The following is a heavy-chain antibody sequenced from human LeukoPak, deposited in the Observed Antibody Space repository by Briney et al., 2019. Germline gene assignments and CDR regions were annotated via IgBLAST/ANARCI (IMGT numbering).Heavy chain of an antibody. CDR3: ARGGVVVTVSAFDI. D-gene: IGHD2-21*02. CDR2: ISGSGGST. Sequence: PGGSLRLSCAASGFTFSSYGMSWVRQAPGKGLEWVSAISGSGGSTYYADSVRGRFTISRDNSKNTLYLQMNSLRAEDTAVYYCARGGVVVTVSAFDIWGQGTMVTVSS. V-gene: IGHV3-23*01. CDR1: GFTFSSYG. J-gene: IGHJ3*02.